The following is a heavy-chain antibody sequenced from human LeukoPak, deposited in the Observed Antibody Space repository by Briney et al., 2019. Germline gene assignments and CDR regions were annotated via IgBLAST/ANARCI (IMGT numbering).Heavy chain of an antibody. Sequence: PSETLSLTCAVSGGSIITTNWWSWVRQPPGTGLEWIGEVHLNGATNYNPSLESRVSMSIDKSKNHLSLELSSVTAADTAMYYCTRESGAFSPFGFWGQGTLVTVSS. J-gene: IGHJ4*02. D-gene: IGHD1-26*01. V-gene: IGHV4-4*02. CDR3: TRESGAFSPFGF. CDR1: GGSIITTNW. CDR2: VHLNGAT.